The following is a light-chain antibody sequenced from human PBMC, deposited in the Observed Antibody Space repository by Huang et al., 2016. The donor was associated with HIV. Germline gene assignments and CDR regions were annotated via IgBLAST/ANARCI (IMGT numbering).Light chain of an antibody. CDR2: GAS. Sequence: EIVLTQSPGTLSLSPGERATLSCRASQSVSSSYLGLYQQKPGQAPRILIYGASNRATGIPDRVSGSGSGTDFTLTISRLEPEDFAVYYCQQYGDSPRTFGQGTKVEIK. CDR3: QQYGDSPRT. CDR1: QSVSSSY. J-gene: IGKJ1*01. V-gene: IGKV3-20*01.